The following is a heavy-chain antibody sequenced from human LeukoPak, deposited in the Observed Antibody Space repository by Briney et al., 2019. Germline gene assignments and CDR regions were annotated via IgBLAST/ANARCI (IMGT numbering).Heavy chain of an antibody. CDR1: GDSVSSNSGA. CDR2: TYYRSKFYN. CDR3: ASGTHANGWSN. Sequence: SQTLSLTCAISGDSVSSNSGAWNWIRRSPSRGLEWLGRTYYRSKFYNDYAPSVKSRITINPDTSKNQFSLQLNSVTPEDTAVYYCASGTHANGWSNWGQGTLVTVSS. J-gene: IGHJ4*02. D-gene: IGHD6-19*01. V-gene: IGHV6-1*01.